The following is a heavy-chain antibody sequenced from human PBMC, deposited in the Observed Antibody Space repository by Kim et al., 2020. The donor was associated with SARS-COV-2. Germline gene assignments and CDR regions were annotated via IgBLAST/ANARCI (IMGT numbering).Heavy chain of an antibody. D-gene: IGHD3-16*02. CDR1: GFTFSSYA. CDR2: ISYDGSNK. V-gene: IGHV3-30-3*01. Sequence: GGSLRLSCAASGFTFSSYAMHWVRQAPGKGLEWVAVISYDGSNKYYADSVKGRFTISRDNSKNTLYLQMNSLRAEDTAVYYCARERYISRSAFDIWGQGTMVTVSS. J-gene: IGHJ3*02. CDR3: ARERYISRSAFDI.